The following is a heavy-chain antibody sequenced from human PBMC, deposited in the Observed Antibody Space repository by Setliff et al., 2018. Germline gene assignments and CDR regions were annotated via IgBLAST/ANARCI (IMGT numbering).Heavy chain of an antibody. D-gene: IGHD6-19*01. CDR2: ISHGGGT. J-gene: IGHJ6*03. CDR1: GGSFSAYY. Sequence: SETLSLTCTVYGGSFSAYYWSWIRQPPGKGLEWIGEISHGGGTNYNPSLKSRVTISIDTSKNLFSLKLTSVTAADMAVYYCAREQWLDPPGYYYMDVWAKGTTVTVSS. V-gene: IGHV4-34*01. CDR3: AREQWLDPPGYYYMDV.